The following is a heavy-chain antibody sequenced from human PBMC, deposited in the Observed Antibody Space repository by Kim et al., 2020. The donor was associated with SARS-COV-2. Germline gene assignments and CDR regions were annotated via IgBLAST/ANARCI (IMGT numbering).Heavy chain of an antibody. J-gene: IGHJ6*02. CDR1: GYTFTSYD. D-gene: IGHD6-19*01. CDR3: AVWLETNYYYYGMDV. V-gene: IGHV1-8*01. CDR2: MNPNSGNT. Sequence: ASVKVSCKASGYTFTSYDTNWVRQATGQGLEWMGWMNPNSGNTGYAQKFQGRVTMTRNTSMSTAYMELSSLRSEDTAVYYCAVWLETNYYYYGMDVWGQGTTVTVSS.